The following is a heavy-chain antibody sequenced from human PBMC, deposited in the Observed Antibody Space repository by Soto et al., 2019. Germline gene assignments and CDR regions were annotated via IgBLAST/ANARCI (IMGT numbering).Heavy chain of an antibody. V-gene: IGHV3-7*03. D-gene: IGHD7-27*01. CDR2: INKDGSQK. J-gene: IGHJ4*02. Sequence: QPGGSLRLSCAASGFTLSNYWMTWVRQAPGKGLEWVANINKDGSQKNYVDSVKGRFTIARDNGQNSLSLQINSLRVEDTAVYYCVRELGLDYWGQGALVTVSS. CDR1: GFTLSNYW. CDR3: VRELGLDY.